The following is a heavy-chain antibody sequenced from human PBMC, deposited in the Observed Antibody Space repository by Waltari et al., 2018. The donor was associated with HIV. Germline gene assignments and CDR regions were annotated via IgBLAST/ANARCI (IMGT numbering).Heavy chain of an antibody. V-gene: IGHV7-4-1*02. J-gene: IGHJ6*02. Sequence: QVQLVQSGSELKKPGASVKVSCKASGHTFTSYAMNWVRQAPGQGLEWMGWINTNTGNPTYAQGFTGRFVFALDTSVSTAYLQISSLKAEDTAVYYCARDRRVDFWSGFPPKGMDVWGQGTTVTVSS. CDR1: GHTFTSYA. CDR3: ARDRRVDFWSGFPPKGMDV. CDR2: INTNTGNP. D-gene: IGHD3-3*01.